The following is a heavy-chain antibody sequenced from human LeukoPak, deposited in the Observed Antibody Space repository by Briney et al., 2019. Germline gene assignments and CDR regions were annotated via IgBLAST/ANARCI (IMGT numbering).Heavy chain of an antibody. Sequence: ASVEVSCKASGYTFTSYYMHWVRQAPGQGLEWMGIINPSGGSTSYAQKFQGRVTMTRDTSTSTVYMELSSLRSEDTAVYYCARIAAAADGGFDPWGQGTLVTVSS. CDR3: ARIAAAADGGFDP. V-gene: IGHV1-46*01. J-gene: IGHJ5*02. CDR2: INPSGGST. D-gene: IGHD6-13*01. CDR1: GYTFTSYY.